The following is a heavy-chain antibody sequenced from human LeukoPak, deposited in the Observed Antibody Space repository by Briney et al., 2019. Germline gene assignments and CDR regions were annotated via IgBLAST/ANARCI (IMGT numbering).Heavy chain of an antibody. CDR2: ISGSGGST. Sequence: GGSLRLSCAASGFTFSSYAMSWVRQAPGKGLDWVSAISGSGGSTYYADSVKGRFTISRDNSKNTLYLQMNSLRAEDTAVYYCAETVTSAFDTWGQGTMVTVSS. J-gene: IGHJ3*02. D-gene: IGHD4-17*01. CDR1: GFTFSSYA. V-gene: IGHV3-23*01. CDR3: AETVTSAFDT.